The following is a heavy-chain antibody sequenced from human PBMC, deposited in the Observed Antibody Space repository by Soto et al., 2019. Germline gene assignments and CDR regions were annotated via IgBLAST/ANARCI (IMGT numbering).Heavy chain of an antibody. Sequence: GGSLRLSCVVSGFIFSSSAMNWVRQAPGKGLEWVSTISGSGVSKYYADSVKGRFTISRDNSNNTVSLQMNSLRAEDAAVYYCAKDRSPGATTWNVYWGQGTLVTVSS. CDR3: AKDRSPGATTWNVY. D-gene: IGHD1-26*01. CDR1: GFIFSSSA. CDR2: ISGSGVSK. V-gene: IGHV3-23*01. J-gene: IGHJ4*02.